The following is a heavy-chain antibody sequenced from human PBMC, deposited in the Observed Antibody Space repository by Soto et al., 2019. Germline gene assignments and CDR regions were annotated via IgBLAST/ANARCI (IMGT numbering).Heavy chain of an antibody. V-gene: IGHV1-3*01. D-gene: IGHD6-13*01. CDR1: GYTFTSYA. Sequence: GASVKVSCKASGYTFTSYAMHWVRQAPGQRLEWTGWINAGNGNTKYSQKFQGRVTITRDTSASTAYMELSSLRSEDTAVFYCARAPSWYSFDYWGQGTLVTVSS. CDR2: INAGNGNT. J-gene: IGHJ4*02. CDR3: ARAPSWYSFDY.